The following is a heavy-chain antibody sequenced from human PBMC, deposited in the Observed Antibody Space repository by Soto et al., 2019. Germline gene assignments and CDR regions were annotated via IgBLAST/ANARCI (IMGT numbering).Heavy chain of an antibody. CDR2: ISYDGRNK. D-gene: IGHD2-2*01. CDR1: GFTFSTYG. V-gene: IGHV3-30*18. CDR3: AKGQHCSTTSCYFYHYGMDV. Sequence: QVQLVESGGGVVQHGRSLRLSCVASGFTFSTYGMHWVRQAPGKGLEWVAVISYDGRNKYYADSVKGRLTISRDNSKNSVYLQMKSLRGEDTAVYYCAKGQHCSTTSCYFYHYGMDVWGQGTTVAVSS. J-gene: IGHJ6*02.